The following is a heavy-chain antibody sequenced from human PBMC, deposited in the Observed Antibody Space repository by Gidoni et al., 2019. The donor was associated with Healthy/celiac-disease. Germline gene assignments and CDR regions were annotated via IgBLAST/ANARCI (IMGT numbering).Heavy chain of an antibody. V-gene: IGHV3-9*01. CDR1: GFTFDDYA. CDR2: ISWNSGSI. CDR3: AKDIMGTYYYDSHFDY. J-gene: IGHJ4*02. Sequence: EVQLVESGGGLVQPGRSLRLSCAASGFTFDDYAMHWVRQAPGKGLEWVSGISWNSGSIGYADSVKGRFTISRDNAKNSLYLQMNSLRADDTALYYCAKDIMGTYYYDSHFDYWGQGTLVTVSS. D-gene: IGHD3-22*01.